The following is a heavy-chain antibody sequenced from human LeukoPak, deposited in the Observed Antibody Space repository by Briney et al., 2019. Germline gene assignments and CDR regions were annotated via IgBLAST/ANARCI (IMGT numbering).Heavy chain of an antibody. V-gene: IGHV1-46*01. CDR1: GYTFTSYH. D-gene: IGHD6-6*01. CDR3: ARYSSLIAARPDPYCDY. Sequence: ASVKVSCKASGYTFTSYHMPWVRQAPGQGLEWMGIINPSGGSTSYAQKFQGRVTMTRDMSMSTVYMALSSLRSADTDVYYCARYSSLIAARPDPYCDYWGQGTLVTVSS. CDR2: INPSGGST. J-gene: IGHJ4*02.